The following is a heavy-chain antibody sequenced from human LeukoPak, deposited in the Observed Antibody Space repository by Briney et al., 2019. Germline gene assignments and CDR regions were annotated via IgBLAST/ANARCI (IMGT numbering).Heavy chain of an antibody. J-gene: IGHJ6*04. D-gene: IGHD3-10*02. V-gene: IGHV3-11*04. CDR1: GFTFNDYY. CDR3: AELGITMIGGV. Sequence: GGSLRLSCTASGFTFNDYYMSWIRQAPGKGLEWISYISRSVTTIFYADSVKGRFTISRDNAKNSLYLQMNSLRAEDTAVYYCAELGITMIGGVWGKGTTVTISS. CDR2: ISRSVTTI.